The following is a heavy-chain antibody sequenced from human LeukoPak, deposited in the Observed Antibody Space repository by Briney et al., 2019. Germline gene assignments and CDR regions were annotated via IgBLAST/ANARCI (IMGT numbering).Heavy chain of an antibody. J-gene: IGHJ3*02. D-gene: IGHD3-22*01. CDR3: ATNNPPGSGYYYFNAFDI. CDR1: GYTFTSYY. CDR2: FDPEDGET. V-gene: IGHV1-24*01. Sequence: ASVKVSCKASGYTFTSYYMHWVRQAPGKGLEWMGGFDPEDGETIYAQKFQGRVTVTEDTSTDTAYMELSSLRSEDTAVYYCATNNPPGSGYYYFNAFDIWGQGTMVTVSS.